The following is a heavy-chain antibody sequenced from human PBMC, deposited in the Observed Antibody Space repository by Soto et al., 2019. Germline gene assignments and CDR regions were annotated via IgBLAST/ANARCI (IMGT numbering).Heavy chain of an antibody. CDR3: ARDYVDTAMFHYYGMDV. CDR1: GFTFTSYS. V-gene: IGHV3-48*02. D-gene: IGHD5-18*01. J-gene: IGHJ6*02. Sequence: GGSLRLSCAASGFTFTSYSMNWVRQAPGKGLEWVSYISSSSSTIYYADSVKGRFTISRDNAKNSLYLQMNSLRDEDTAVYYCARDYVDTAMFHYYGMDVWGQGTTVTVSS. CDR2: ISSSSSTI.